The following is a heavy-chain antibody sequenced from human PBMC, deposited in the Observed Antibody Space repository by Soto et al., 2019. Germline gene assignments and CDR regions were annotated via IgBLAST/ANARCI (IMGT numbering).Heavy chain of an antibody. J-gene: IGHJ4*02. D-gene: IGHD3-22*01. CDR2: ISSHSAST. CDR3: AKSAPSSSGRYQHYCEY. Sequence: GGSLRLSCAVSGFIFYSYAMSWDRQAPGKARKWLSTISSHSASTFYAGSVKGRFNISRDNSKSTLYLQRNSLRSEDTALYYCAKSAPSSSGRYQHYCEYWGQGTRVTVAS. CDR1: GFIFYSYA. V-gene: IGHV3-23*01.